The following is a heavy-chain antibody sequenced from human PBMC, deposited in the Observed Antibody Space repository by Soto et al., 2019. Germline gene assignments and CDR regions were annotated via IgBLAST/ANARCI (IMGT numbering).Heavy chain of an antibody. J-gene: IGHJ5*02. V-gene: IGHV4-59*01. D-gene: IGHD2-15*01. CDR1: VGSISSYY. CDR3: ARGVVGSTLREFLLDP. Sequence: SETLSLTCTVSVGSISSYYWSWIRQPPGKGLEWIGYAYYTGSTRYNSSLKSRVTISIDTSKNQFSLSLRSVTAADTAVYFCARGVVGSTLREFLLDPWGQGSRDTVSS. CDR2: AYYTGST.